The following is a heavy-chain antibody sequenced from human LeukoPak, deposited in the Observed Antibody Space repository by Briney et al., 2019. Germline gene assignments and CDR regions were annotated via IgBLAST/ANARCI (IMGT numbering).Heavy chain of an antibody. D-gene: IGHD3-9*01. CDR2: IYYRGDT. CDR1: GASISSGGYF. Sequence: PSETLSLTCAVSGASISSGGYFYSWIRQHPGEGLEWLAYIYYRGDTYYNPSLKSRLTISVDTSKNQFSLKLSSVTAADTAVYYCATSPTYYDILTGYSPEYYFDYWGQGTLVTVSS. CDR3: ATSPTYYDILTGYSPEYYFDY. J-gene: IGHJ4*02. V-gene: IGHV4-31*11.